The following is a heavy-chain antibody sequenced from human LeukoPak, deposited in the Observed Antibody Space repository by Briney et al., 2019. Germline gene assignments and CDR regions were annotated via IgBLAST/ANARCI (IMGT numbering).Heavy chain of an antibody. CDR3: AREHDYGDYAFDF. D-gene: IGHD4-17*01. CDR2: ISGSSGTI. CDR1: GFAFSRYG. J-gene: IGHJ4*02. Sequence: GGSLRLSCAGSGFAFSRYGMTWVRQAPGKGPEWVSYISGSSGTINYADSVKGRLTISRDNAKNSLFLQMNGLRVEDTAVYFCAREHDYGDYAFDFWGRGTLVTVSS. V-gene: IGHV3-48*04.